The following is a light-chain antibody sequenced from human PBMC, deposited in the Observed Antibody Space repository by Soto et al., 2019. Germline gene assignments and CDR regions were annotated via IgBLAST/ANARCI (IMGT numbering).Light chain of an antibody. CDR3: QQRSNPVT. J-gene: IGKJ5*01. V-gene: IGKV3-11*01. CDR1: QSVSSY. Sequence: EMXLXQSPATLSLSXGERAPLSCRASQSVSSYLAWYQQKPGQAPRLLIYDASNRATGIPARFSGSGSGTDFTLTISSLEPEDFAVYYCQQRSNPVTFGQGTRLEI. CDR2: DAS.